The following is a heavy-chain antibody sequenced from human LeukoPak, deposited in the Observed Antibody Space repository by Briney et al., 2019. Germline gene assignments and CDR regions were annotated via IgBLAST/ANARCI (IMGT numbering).Heavy chain of an antibody. J-gene: IGHJ4*02. V-gene: IGHV3-33*06. CDR1: GSTFSSYG. CDR2: IWYDGTNK. CDR3: AKDGPGYFGS. Sequence: GGSLRLSCAASGSTFSSYGMHWVRQAPGKGLEWVAGIWYDGTNKDNADAVKGRFTISRDNSNNMLYLEMNSLRPEDTAIYYCAKDGPGYFGSWGQGTLVTVSS.